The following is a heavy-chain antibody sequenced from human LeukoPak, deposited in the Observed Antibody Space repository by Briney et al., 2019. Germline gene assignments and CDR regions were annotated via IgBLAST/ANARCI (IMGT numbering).Heavy chain of an antibody. V-gene: IGHV1-2*02. D-gene: IGHD3-3*01. CDR1: GYTFTGYY. CDR3: ARGYDFWSGYLVY. CDR2: INPNSGGT. Sequence: ASVKVSCKASGYTFTGYYMHWVRQAPGQGLEWMGWINPNSGGTNYAQKFQGRVTMTRDTSISTAYMELSRLRSDDTAVYYCARGYDFWSGYLVYWGQGTLVTVSS. J-gene: IGHJ4*02.